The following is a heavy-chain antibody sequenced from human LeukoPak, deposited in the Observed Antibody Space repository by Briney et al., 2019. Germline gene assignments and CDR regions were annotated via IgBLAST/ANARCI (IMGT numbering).Heavy chain of an antibody. CDR3: AKDGSYDILTGYYLADY. D-gene: IGHD3-9*01. CDR2: ISGRGGRT. V-gene: IGHV3-23*01. J-gene: IGHJ4*02. Sequence: PGGSLRLSCAASGFTFSSYAMSWVRQAPGKGLEWVSAISGRGGRTYYADSVKGRFTISRDNSKNTLYLQMNSLRAEDTAVYYCAKDGSYDILTGYYLADYWGQGTLVTVSS. CDR1: GFTFSSYA.